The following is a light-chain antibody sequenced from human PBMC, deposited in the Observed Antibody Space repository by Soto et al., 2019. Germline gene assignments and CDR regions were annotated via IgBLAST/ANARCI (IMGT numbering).Light chain of an antibody. Sequence: DIQMTQSPCSLSASVGDRVTITCRASQAISNSLAWYQQKPGKVPELLIFAASTLQSGVPSRFSGSGSGTDFTLTISSLQPEDVATYYCQKYNSVPITFGQGTRLEIK. CDR3: QKYNSVPIT. V-gene: IGKV1-27*01. CDR1: QAISNS. J-gene: IGKJ5*01. CDR2: AAS.